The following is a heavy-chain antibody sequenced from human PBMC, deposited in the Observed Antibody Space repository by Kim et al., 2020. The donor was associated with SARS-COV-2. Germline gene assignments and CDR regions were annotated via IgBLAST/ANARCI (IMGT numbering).Heavy chain of an antibody. V-gene: IGHV3-21*01. D-gene: IGHD6-13*01. J-gene: IGHJ4*02. CDR2: ISSSSSYI. Sequence: GGSLRLSCAASGFTFSSYSMNWVRQAPGKGLEWVSSISSSSSYIYYADSVKGRFTISRDNAKNSLYLQMNSLRAEDTAVYYCARDQIAAAEGGGYWGQGTLVTVSS. CDR3: ARDQIAAAEGGGY. CDR1: GFTFSSYS.